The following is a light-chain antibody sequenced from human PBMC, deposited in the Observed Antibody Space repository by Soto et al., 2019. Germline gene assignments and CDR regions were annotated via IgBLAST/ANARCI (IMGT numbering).Light chain of an antibody. CDR3: QQCGSSPS. CDR1: QSVSSSY. Sequence: EIVLTQSPGTLSLSPGERATLSCRASQSVSSSYLAWYQQKPGQAPRLLIYDTSSRATGIPDRFSGSGSGTXXXXXXXXXXXXDFAVYYCQQCGSSPSFGQGTKVELK. J-gene: IGKJ1*01. CDR2: DTS. V-gene: IGKV3-20*01.